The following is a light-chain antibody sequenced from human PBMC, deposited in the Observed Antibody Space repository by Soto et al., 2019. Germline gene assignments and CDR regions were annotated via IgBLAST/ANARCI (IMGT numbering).Light chain of an antibody. CDR2: GAF. Sequence: EIVMTQSPATLSVSPGERATLSCRASQSVSSNLAWYQQKPGQAPRLLIYGAFIRATGIPARFSGSGAETEFNFTISSLQSEDFAVYYGQQYKNWPPNTFGQGTRLEIK. CDR3: QQYKNWPPNT. V-gene: IGKV3-15*01. CDR1: QSVSSN. J-gene: IGKJ5*01.